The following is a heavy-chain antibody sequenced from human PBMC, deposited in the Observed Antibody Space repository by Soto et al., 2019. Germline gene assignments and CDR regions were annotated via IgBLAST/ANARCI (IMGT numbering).Heavy chain of an antibody. Sequence: SWCLSLTCAVCGGAINSDYWSWIRQPPGKGLEWIGYIYYSGSTNYNPSLKSRVTISVDTSKNQFSLKLSSVTAADTAVYYCARLYGLDAFDIWGQGIMVTVSS. J-gene: IGHJ3*02. CDR1: GGAINSDY. CDR2: IYYSGST. V-gene: IGHV4-59*08. D-gene: IGHD3-16*02. CDR3: ARLYGLDAFDI.